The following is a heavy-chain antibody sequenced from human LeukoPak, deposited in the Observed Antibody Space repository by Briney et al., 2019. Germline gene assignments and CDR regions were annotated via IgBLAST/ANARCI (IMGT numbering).Heavy chain of an antibody. Sequence: GGSLRLSCATSGFTFNVAWMNWVRQAPGKGLEWVGRSQNTGSGWTTDYGAPVKGRFTILRDDSPRTVSLQMNSLKTEATALYYCLRVTSWDTRFYLDSWGQGTLVTVSS. J-gene: IGHJ4*02. CDR2: SQNTGSGWTT. V-gene: IGHV3-15*01. D-gene: IGHD1-26*01. CDR3: LRVTSWDTRFYLDS. CDR1: GFTFNVAW.